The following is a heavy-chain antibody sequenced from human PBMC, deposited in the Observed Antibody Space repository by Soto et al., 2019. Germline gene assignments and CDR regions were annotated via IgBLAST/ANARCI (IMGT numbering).Heavy chain of an antibody. CDR3: ASYHYYDFWIGSRHYMDA. CDR2: INHSGST. Sequence: QVHLEQWGAGLLKPSETLSLTCAVYGGSLSGYFWSWVRQPPGKGLEWIGEINHSGSTNYNPSLKSRVTISADTSKHQFSLRLSSVTAAGSGGLSCASYHYYDFWIGSRHYMDAWGKGTTVTVSS. CDR1: GGSLSGYF. V-gene: IGHV4-34*01. J-gene: IGHJ6*03. D-gene: IGHD3-3*01.